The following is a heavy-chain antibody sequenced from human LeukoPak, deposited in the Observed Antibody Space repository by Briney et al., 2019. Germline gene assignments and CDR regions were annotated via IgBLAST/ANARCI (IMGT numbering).Heavy chain of an antibody. Sequence: PGGSLRLSCATSGFTVSSNYMSWVRQAPGKGLEWVSAISGSGGSTYYADSVKGRFTISRDNSKNTLYLQMNSLRAEDTAVYYCAKGKVIVGAYYFDYWGQGTLVTVSS. CDR1: GFTVSSNY. CDR3: AKGKVIVGAYYFDY. V-gene: IGHV3-23*01. D-gene: IGHD1-26*01. CDR2: ISGSGGST. J-gene: IGHJ4*02.